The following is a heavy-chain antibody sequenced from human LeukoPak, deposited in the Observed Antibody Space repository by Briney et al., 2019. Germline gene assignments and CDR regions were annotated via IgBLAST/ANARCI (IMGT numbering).Heavy chain of an antibody. J-gene: IGHJ6*03. V-gene: IGHV4-59*01. Sequence: PSETLSLTCTVSGGSISSYYWSWIRQPPGKGLEWIGYIYYSGSTNYNPSLKSRVTISVDTSKNQFSLKLSSVTAADTAVYYCARENRTDLYYYYYMDVWGKGTTVTVSS. CDR1: GGSISSYY. CDR2: IYYSGST. D-gene: IGHD1/OR15-1a*01. CDR3: ARENRTDLYYYYYMDV.